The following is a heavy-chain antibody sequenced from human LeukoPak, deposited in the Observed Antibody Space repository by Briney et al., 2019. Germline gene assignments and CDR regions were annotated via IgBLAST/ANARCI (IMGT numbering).Heavy chain of an antibody. V-gene: IGHV3-21*04. CDR2: ISSSSSYI. D-gene: IGHD6-19*01. Sequence: GGSLRLSCAASGFTFSSYSMNWVRQAPGKGLEWVSSISSSSSYIYYADSVKGRFTISRDNAKNSLFLQMNSLRAEDTALYYCAKDILRWADVSWDSRVAGYYYYGMDVWGQGTTVTVSS. CDR3: AKDILRWADVSWDSRVAGYYYYGMDV. CDR1: GFTFSSYS. J-gene: IGHJ6*02.